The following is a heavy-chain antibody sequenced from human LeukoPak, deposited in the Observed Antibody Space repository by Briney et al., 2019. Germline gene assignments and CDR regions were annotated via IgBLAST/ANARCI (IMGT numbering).Heavy chain of an antibody. CDR3: ASVGLTYAGDY. J-gene: IGHJ4*02. CDR2: ISSSSSYI. Sequence: PGGSLRLSCAASGFTFSSYSMNWVRQAPGEGLEWVSSISSSSSYIYYADSVKGRFTISRDNAKNSLYLQMNSLRAEDTAVYYCASVGLTYAGDYWGQGTLVTVSS. CDR1: GFTFSSYS. D-gene: IGHD3-9*01. V-gene: IGHV3-21*01.